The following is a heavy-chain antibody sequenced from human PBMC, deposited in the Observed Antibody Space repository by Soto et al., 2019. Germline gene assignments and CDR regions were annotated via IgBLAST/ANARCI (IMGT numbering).Heavy chain of an antibody. CDR3: ASGRYYYYGMDV. CDR2: INTDGGSA. V-gene: IGHV3-74*01. Sequence: EVQLVESGGGLVQPGGSLRLSCSASGFTFSSYWMHWVRQTPGKGLVWVSRINTDGGSASYADSVKGRFTISRDNAKNTLDLQMNSLRAEDTAVYYCASGRYYYYGMDVWGQGTTVTVSS. CDR1: GFTFSSYW. J-gene: IGHJ6*02.